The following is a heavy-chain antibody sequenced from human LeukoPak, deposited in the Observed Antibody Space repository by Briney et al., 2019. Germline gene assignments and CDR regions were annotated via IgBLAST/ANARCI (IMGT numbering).Heavy chain of an antibody. D-gene: IGHD5-24*01. CDR1: GFTFSVAA. CDR3: AKDIQLST. CDR2: IGASGERT. J-gene: IGHJ3*01. Sequence: SGGSLSLSCAASGFTFSVAAMTWVRQTPGKGLEWVSLIGASGERTYYADSVKGRFTISRDNSKNTLSLQMNSLRVEDTAMYFCAKDIQLSTWGLGTMVTVSS. V-gene: IGHV3-23*01.